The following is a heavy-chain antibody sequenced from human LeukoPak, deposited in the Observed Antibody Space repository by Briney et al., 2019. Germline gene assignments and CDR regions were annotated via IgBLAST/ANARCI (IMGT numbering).Heavy chain of an antibody. V-gene: IGHV5-51*01. CDR3: VSALSGSYTY. CDR1: GSRFTSYW. CDR2: IYPGSSYT. J-gene: IGHJ4*02. D-gene: IGHD1-26*01. Sequence: GASLKISFKGSGSRFTSYWIGWVRPMPGKGLEGMGIIYPGSSYTRSCPSFQGQVTISPDKSISTAYLQWSSLKAPDTAMYYCVSALSGSYTYWGQGTLVTVSS.